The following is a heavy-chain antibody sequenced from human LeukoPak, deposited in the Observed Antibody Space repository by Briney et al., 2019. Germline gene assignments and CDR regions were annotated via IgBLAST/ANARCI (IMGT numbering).Heavy chain of an antibody. CDR2: IYYSGST. Sequence: PSETLSLTCTVSGGSISSYYWSWIRQAPGKGLEWIGYIYYSGSTNYNPSLKSRVTISVDTSKNQFSLKLSSVTAADTAVYYCARGRCSGGSCSNYYYYYMDVWGKGTTVTVSS. D-gene: IGHD2-15*01. V-gene: IGHV4-59*01. CDR3: ARGRCSGGSCSNYYYYYMDV. CDR1: GGSISSYY. J-gene: IGHJ6*03.